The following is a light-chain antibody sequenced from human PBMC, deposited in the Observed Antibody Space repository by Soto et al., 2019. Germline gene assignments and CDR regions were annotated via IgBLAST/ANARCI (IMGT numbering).Light chain of an antibody. J-gene: IGLJ2*01. CDR3: TSHTTTSPPVL. Sequence: QSALTQPASVSGSPGQSITISCTGTSSDVGAFNFGSWYQQHPGKAPKLMIYDVRHRPSGVSDRFSGSKSGNTASLTIYGLQADDEADYYCTSHTTTSPPVLFGGGTQLTVL. V-gene: IGLV2-14*03. CDR2: DVR. CDR1: SSDVGAFNF.